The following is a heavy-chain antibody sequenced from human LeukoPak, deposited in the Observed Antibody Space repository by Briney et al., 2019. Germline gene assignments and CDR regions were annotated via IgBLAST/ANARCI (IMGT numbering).Heavy chain of an antibody. CDR3: ARYGSGSYYQPYYYYYMDV. V-gene: IGHV3-66*01. D-gene: IGHD3-10*01. CDR2: IYSGGST. Sequence: GGSLRLSCAASGFTVSSNYMSWVRQAPGKGLEWVSVIYSGGSTYYADSVKGRFTISRDNSKHTLYLQMNSLRAEDTAVYYCARYGSGSYYQPYYYYYMDVWGKGTTVTISS. CDR1: GFTVSSNY. J-gene: IGHJ6*03.